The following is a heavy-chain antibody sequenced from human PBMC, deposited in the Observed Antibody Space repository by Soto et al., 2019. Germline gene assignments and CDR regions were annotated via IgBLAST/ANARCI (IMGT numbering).Heavy chain of an antibody. CDR2: MNQDGSQI. Sequence: EVQVVESGGGLVQPGGSLRLSCAVSGFTFSNYWMTWVRQAPGKGLEWVAYMNQDGSQIYYVDSLRGRFTISRDNAKNSLYLQMNRLRVDDPAVYYCARDRGPNTPDYWGQGTLVTVSS. V-gene: IGHV3-7*01. D-gene: IGHD2-2*02. CDR3: ARDRGPNTPDY. CDR1: GFTFSNYW. J-gene: IGHJ4*02.